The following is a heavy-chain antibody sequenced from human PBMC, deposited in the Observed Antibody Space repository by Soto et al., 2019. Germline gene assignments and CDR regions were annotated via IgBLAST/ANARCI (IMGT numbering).Heavy chain of an antibody. J-gene: IGHJ6*03. D-gene: IGHD6-6*01. Sequence: EVQLAESGGGLAQPGGSLRLSCAASGFTLSGYAMDWVRQAPGKGLEYVSGISSNGVGTYYANSVQGRFTISRDNSKNTGYLQMVSLRPEDMAVYYCARRARPDFYYMDVWGKGTTVTVSS. CDR1: GFTLSGYA. CDR2: ISSNGVGT. CDR3: ARRARPDFYYMDV. V-gene: IGHV3-64*01.